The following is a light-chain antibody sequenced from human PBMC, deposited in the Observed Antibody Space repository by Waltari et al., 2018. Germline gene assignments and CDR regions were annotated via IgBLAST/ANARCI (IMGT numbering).Light chain of an antibody. V-gene: IGKV3-11*01. CDR1: EDVSIY. Sequence: ETVLTQYPATLSLSPGERATLPCRASEDVSIYLAWYQQKPGQAPRLLIYDASNRATGIPARFSGSGSGTDFTLTISSLEPEDFALYYCQQRRNWPPLTFGGGTKVE. J-gene: IGKJ4*01. CDR2: DAS. CDR3: QQRRNWPPLT.